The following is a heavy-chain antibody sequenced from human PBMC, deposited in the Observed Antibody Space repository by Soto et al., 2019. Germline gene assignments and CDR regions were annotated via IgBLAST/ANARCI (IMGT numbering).Heavy chain of an antibody. CDR2: IKGNGSST. CDR1: GFTFSSYW. J-gene: IGHJ4*02. D-gene: IGHD6-19*01. V-gene: IGHV3-23*05. CDR3: AKVIAVAAFGY. Sequence: TGGSLRLSCADSGFTFSSYWMSWVRQAPGKGLEWVAAIKGNGSSTYYVDSVKGRFTISRDNSKNTLYLQMNSLRAEDTAVYYCAKVIAVAAFGYWGQGTLVTVSS.